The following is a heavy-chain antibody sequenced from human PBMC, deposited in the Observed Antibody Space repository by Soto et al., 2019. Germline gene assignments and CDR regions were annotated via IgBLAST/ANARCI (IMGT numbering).Heavy chain of an antibody. CDR1: GFTFSSYA. CDR3: AKDLDIVLMVYAIGAFDI. J-gene: IGHJ3*02. D-gene: IGHD2-8*01. Sequence: GGSLRLSCAASGFTFSSYAMSWVRQAPGKGLEWVSAISGSGGSTYYADSVKGRFTISRDNSKNTLYLQMNSLRAEDMAVYYCAKDLDIVLMVYAIGAFDIWGQGTMVTVSS. V-gene: IGHV3-23*01. CDR2: ISGSGGST.